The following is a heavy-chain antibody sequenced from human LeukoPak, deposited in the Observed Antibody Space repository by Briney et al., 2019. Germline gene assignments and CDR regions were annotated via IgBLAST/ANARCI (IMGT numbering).Heavy chain of an antibody. V-gene: IGHV3-23*01. J-gene: IGHJ4*02. CDR3: VKHRENYGDSCFYDY. CDR1: GFTFSRFA. Sequence: GGSLRLSCAASGFTFSRFAMSWVRQDPGKGLEWVSAISGSGGSTYYADSVKGRFTISRDNSKNTLYLQMNSLRAEDTAIYYCVKHRENYGDSCFYDYWGQGTLVTVSS. CDR2: ISGSGGST. D-gene: IGHD4-17*01.